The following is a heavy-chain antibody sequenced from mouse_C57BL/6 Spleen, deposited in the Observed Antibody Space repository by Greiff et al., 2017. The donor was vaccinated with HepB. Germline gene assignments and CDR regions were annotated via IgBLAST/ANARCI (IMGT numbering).Heavy chain of an antibody. Sequence: QVQLQQPGTELVKPGASVKLSCKASGYTFTSYWMHWVKQRPGQGLEWIGNINPSNGGTNYNEEFKSKATLTVDKSSSTAYMQLSSLTSEDSAVYYCARGGWLLEGYFDVWGTGTTVTVSS. CDR3: ARGGWLLEGYFDV. J-gene: IGHJ1*03. CDR2: INPSNGGT. V-gene: IGHV1-53*01. D-gene: IGHD2-3*01. CDR1: GYTFTSYW.